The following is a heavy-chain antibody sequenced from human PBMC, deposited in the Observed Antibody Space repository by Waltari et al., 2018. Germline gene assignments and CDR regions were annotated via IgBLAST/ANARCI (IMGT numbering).Heavy chain of an antibody. CDR1: GFTFTSSA. J-gene: IGHJ3*02. V-gene: IGHV1-58*02. CDR2: IVGGSGNT. D-gene: IGHD3-3*01. CDR3: AADPNYDFWSVFDAFDI. Sequence: QMQLVQSGLEVKKPGTSVKFSCKASGFTFTSSAMQWVRQARGQRLEWIGGIVGGSGNTNYAQKVQERVTITRDMSTSTAYMELSSLRSEDTAVYYCAADPNYDFWSVFDAFDIWGQGTMVTVSS.